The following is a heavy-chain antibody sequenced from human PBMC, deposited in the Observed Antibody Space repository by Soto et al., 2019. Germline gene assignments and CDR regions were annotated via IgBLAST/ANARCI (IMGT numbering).Heavy chain of an antibody. CDR3: APLSVSLSGPYGIHV. V-gene: IGHV4-39*01. Sequence: KTSETLSLTCSVSGYSVSSSDYYWAWIRQPPGKGLEWIGSMLYSGLTYYNPSLKSRVTLSVDTSKYQFSVRLNSVTASDTAVYYCAPLSVSLSGPYGIHVWGQGTTVTVSS. J-gene: IGHJ6*02. D-gene: IGHD2-15*01. CDR1: GYSVSSSDYY. CDR2: MLYSGLT.